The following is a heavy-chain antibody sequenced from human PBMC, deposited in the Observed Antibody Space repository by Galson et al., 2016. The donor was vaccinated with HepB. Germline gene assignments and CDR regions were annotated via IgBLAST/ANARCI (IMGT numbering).Heavy chain of an antibody. D-gene: IGHD2-15*01. CDR1: GGTFNTYA. V-gene: IGHV1-69*13. Sequence: SVKVSCKASGGTFNTYAISWVRQAPGQGLEWMGGIIPMFGTANYAQKYQGRVTITADESTSTAYMELSSLRSEDTAVYYCARVGYCGGGRCYPDHFYYYGMDVWGQGTTVTVSS. CDR2: IIPMFGTA. J-gene: IGHJ6*02. CDR3: ARVGYCGGGRCYPDHFYYYGMDV.